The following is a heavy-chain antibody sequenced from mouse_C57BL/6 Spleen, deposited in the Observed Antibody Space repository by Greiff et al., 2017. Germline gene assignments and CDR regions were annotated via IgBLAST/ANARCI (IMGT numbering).Heavy chain of an antibody. CDR2: IRSKSSNYAT. CDR1: GFTFNTYA. V-gene: IGHV10-3*01. Sequence: EVQLVESGGGLVQPKGSLKLSCAASGFTFNTYAMHWVRQAPGKGLEWVARIRSKSSNYATYYADSVKDRFTISRDDSQSMLYLQMNNLKTEDTAMYYCVRDVSYDYDVDYAMDYWGQGTSVTVSS. D-gene: IGHD2-4*01. CDR3: VRDVSYDYDVDYAMDY. J-gene: IGHJ4*01.